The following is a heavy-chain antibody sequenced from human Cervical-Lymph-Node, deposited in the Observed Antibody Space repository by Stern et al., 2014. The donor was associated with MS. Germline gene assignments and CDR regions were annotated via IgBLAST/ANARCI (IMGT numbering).Heavy chain of an antibody. V-gene: IGHV1-46*01. CDR2: IHPKDGRV. CDR1: GYTFTSYY. D-gene: IGHD3-16*01. Sequence: VQLVESGAEVKKPGASVKVSCKASGYTFTSYYMHWVRQAPGQGLEWVGIIHPKDGRVSSAQKFQDKVTMTRDTSTSTLSKELSSLSSEDTAVYYCAGAYSFDYWGQGTLVTVSS. CDR3: AGAYSFDY. J-gene: IGHJ4*02.